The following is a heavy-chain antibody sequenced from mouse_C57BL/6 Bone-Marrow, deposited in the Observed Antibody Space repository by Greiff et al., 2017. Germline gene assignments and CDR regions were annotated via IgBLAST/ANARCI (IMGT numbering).Heavy chain of an antibody. V-gene: IGHV1-67*01. Sequence: VQLQESGPELVRPGVSVKISCKGSGYTFTDYAMHWVEQSHAKSLEWIGVISTYYGAASYNQKFKDKATMTVDKSSSTAYMELARLTSEDSAVDDCARYITTVVARGDYWGQGTTITVTS. D-gene: IGHD1-1*01. CDR3: ARYITTVVARGDY. J-gene: IGHJ2*01. CDR2: ISTYYGAA. CDR1: GYTFTDYA.